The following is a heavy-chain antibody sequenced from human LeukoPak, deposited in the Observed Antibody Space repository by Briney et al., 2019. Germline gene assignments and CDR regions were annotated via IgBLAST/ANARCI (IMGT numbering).Heavy chain of an antibody. CDR3: ATGGGLLWSPFDY. J-gene: IGHJ4*02. CDR2: IYYSGST. Sequence: SETLSLTCTVSGGSISSYYWSWIRQPPGKGLEWIGYIYYSGSTNYNPSLKSRVTISVDTSKNQFSLKLSSVTAADTAVYYCATGGGLLWSPFDYWGQGTLVTVSS. CDR1: GGSISSYY. D-gene: IGHD2-15*01. V-gene: IGHV4-59*01.